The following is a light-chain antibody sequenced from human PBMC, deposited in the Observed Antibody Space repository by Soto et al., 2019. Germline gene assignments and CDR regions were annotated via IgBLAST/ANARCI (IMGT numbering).Light chain of an antibody. V-gene: IGLV2-14*01. Sequence: QSALTQPASVSGSPGQSITISCSGTSSDIGAYNYVSWYQQHPGKAPKVLIYEVNNRPSGVSDRFSGSKSDNTASLTISGLQAEDEADYYCSSYASSSSYVFGGGTKVTVL. CDR1: SSDIGAYNY. CDR3: SSYASSSSYV. J-gene: IGLJ1*01. CDR2: EVN.